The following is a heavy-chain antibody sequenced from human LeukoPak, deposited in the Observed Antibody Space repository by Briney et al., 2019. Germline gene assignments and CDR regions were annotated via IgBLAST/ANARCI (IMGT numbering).Heavy chain of an antibody. V-gene: IGHV4-4*02. J-gene: IGHJ6*03. CDR2: IYHSGST. CDR3: ARCGSYYYYYMDV. CDR1: GGSISSSNW. D-gene: IGHD5-12*01. Sequence: SETLSLTCAVSGGSISSSNWWSWVRQPPGKGLEWIGEIYHSGSTNYNPSLKSRVTISVDTSKNQFSLKLSSVTAADTAVYYCARCGSYYYYYMDVWGKGTTVTISS.